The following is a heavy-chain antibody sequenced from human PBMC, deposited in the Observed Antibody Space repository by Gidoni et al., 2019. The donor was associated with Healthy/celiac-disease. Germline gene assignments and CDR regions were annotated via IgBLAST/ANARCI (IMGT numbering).Heavy chain of an antibody. D-gene: IGHD2-2*01. CDR3: ARVLVVPAAPPPDYYYYYGMDV. CDR2: ISAYNGNT. Sequence: QVPLVQSGAEVKKPGASVKVSCKASGYTFTSSGISWVRQAPGQGLEWMGWISAYNGNTNYAQKLQGRVTMTTDTSTSTAYMELRSLRSDDTAVYYCARVLVVPAAPPPDYYYYYGMDVWGQGTTVTVSS. V-gene: IGHV1-18*01. J-gene: IGHJ6*02. CDR1: GYTFTSSG.